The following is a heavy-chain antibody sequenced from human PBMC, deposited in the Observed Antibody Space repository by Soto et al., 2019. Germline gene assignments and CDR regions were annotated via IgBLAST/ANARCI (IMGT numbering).Heavy chain of an antibody. V-gene: IGHV3-30*18. CDR2: ISYEGSNK. Sequence: GGSLRLSGAASGFNFSSYGRHWVRQAPGKGLEWVAVISYEGSNKYYADSVKGRFTISRDNSKNTLYLQMNSLRAEDTAVYYCAKIGYSSHQPADYYYGMDVWGQGTTVTVSS. CDR3: AKIGYSSHQPADYYYGMDV. CDR1: GFNFSSYG. D-gene: IGHD6-13*01. J-gene: IGHJ6*02.